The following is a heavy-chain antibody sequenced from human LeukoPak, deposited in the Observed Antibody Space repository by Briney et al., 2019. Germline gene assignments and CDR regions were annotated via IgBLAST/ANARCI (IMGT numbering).Heavy chain of an antibody. CDR3: ARDSSGSYDH. V-gene: IGHV1-46*01. D-gene: IGHD1-26*01. Sequence: ASVKVSCKASGYSFTSYYMQWLRQAPGQGLEWMGIIDPSGGSTGYAPKFQGRVIMTRDTSTSTVYMDLSSLRSEDPAVYYCARDSSGSYDHWGQGTLVTVYS. CDR1: GYSFTSYY. J-gene: IGHJ1*01. CDR2: IDPSGGST.